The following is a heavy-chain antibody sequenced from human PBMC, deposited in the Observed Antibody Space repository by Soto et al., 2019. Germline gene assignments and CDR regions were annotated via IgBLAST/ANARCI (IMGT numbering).Heavy chain of an antibody. V-gene: IGHV1-58*02. D-gene: IGHD2-2*01. CDR1: GFTFTSSA. CDR2: IVVGSGHT. Sequence: QMQLVQSGPEVKKPGTSVKVSCKTSGFTFTSSAMQWVRQARGQRLEWIGWIVVGSGHTNYAQKFQERVTITRDMSTSTAYMELRSLGSEDRAVYYCAAPSSTPGGYYGMDVWGQGTTVTVSS. J-gene: IGHJ6*02. CDR3: AAPSSTPGGYYGMDV.